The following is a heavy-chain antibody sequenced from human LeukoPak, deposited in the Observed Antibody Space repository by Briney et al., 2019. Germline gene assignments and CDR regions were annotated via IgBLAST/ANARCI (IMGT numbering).Heavy chain of an antibody. CDR3: ARQRYSVTVDY. CDR2: LYYSGST. CDR1: GGSFSGYY. Sequence: SETLSLTCAVYGGSFSGYYWGWIRQPPGKGLEWIGSLYYSGSTYYNPSLKSRVTMSVDTSRNQLSLKLSSVTAADTAVYYCARQRYSVTVDYWGQGTLVTVSS. J-gene: IGHJ4*02. D-gene: IGHD4-17*01. V-gene: IGHV4-39*01.